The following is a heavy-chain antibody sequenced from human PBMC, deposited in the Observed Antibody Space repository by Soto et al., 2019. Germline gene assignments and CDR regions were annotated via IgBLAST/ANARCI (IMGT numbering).Heavy chain of an antibody. CDR1: GYRLTNFY. CDR2: INHKGGST. Sequence: GASVKVSCKASGYRLTNFYIHLVRQSPGHGLEWMGIINHKGGSTRYAQRFRGRLTATRDTSTSTVYMELSALRSEDTDVYSCVREFPRGAYNSPIDFEHWXQGTLVTVSS. J-gene: IGHJ1*01. V-gene: IGHV1-46*03. CDR3: VREFPRGAYNSPIDFEH. D-gene: IGHD1-20*01.